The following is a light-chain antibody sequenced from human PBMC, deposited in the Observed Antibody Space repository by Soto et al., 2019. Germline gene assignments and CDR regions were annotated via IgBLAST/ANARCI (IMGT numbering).Light chain of an antibody. CDR1: QGVSSF. CDR2: AVS. J-gene: IGKJ5*01. V-gene: IGKV1-9*01. CDR3: QQLKSDSIT. Sequence: IQLTQSPSSLSASVGDRVTIACRASQGVSSFLAWYQQKPGKAPKPLIYAVSILQAGVPSSFSGSGSGTDFTLSSSSLQPEDFGTYYCQQLKSDSITFCQGTRLEIK.